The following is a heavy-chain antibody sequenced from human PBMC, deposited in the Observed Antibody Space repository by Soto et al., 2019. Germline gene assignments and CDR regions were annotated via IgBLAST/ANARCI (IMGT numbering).Heavy chain of an antibody. CDR3: ARGHIVATILDY. Sequence: GGSLRLSCAASGFIFSNYEMSWVRQAPGKGLEWVSCIDHSGTTIYYADSVKGRFTISRDNAKNSLFLQMNSLRAEDTAVYYCARGHIVATILDYWGQGTLVTVSS. CDR1: GFIFSNYE. J-gene: IGHJ4*02. CDR2: IDHSGTTI. D-gene: IGHD5-12*01. V-gene: IGHV3-48*03.